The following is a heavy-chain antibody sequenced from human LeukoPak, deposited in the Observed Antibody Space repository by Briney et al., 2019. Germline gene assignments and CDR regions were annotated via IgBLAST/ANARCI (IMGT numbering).Heavy chain of an antibody. J-gene: IGHJ6*03. CDR3: AREYDVDYMDV. Sequence: GASVKVSCKASGGTFSSNALSWVRQAPGQGLEWMGGIIPIYGTTNYAQKFQGRVTITADKSTSTAYMELSSLRSDDAAVYYCAREYDVDYMDVWGKGTTVTVSS. D-gene: IGHD1-1*01. V-gene: IGHV1-69*06. CDR2: IIPIYGTT. CDR1: GGTFSSNA.